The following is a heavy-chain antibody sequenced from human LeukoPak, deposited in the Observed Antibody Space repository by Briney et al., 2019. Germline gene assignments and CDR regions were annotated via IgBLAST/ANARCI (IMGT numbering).Heavy chain of an antibody. CDR3: ARWGSGTSPFDD. D-gene: IGHD3-16*01. J-gene: IGHJ4*02. Sequence: SETLSLTCSVSGGSISSSNYYWDWIRQPPGKGLEWIGSIYYSGSTYYNPSLKSRVTISVDTSKNQFSLKLSSVTAADTAVYFCARWGSGTSPFDDWGQGTLVTVSS. CDR1: GGSISSSNYY. CDR2: IYYSGST. V-gene: IGHV4-39*07.